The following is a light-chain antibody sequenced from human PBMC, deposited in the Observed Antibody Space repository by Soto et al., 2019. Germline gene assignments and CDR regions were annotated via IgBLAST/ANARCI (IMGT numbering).Light chain of an antibody. J-gene: IGKJ4*01. V-gene: IGKV1-33*01. Sequence: DIQMTQSPSSLSASVGDRVTITCQAGQDISNSLNWYQHKPGKAPKLLIYDASSLERGVPSRFGGSGSGTDFTFTISSLQPEDIATYYCQQYDNVPLTVGGGTKVDIK. CDR1: QDISNS. CDR3: QQYDNVPLT. CDR2: DAS.